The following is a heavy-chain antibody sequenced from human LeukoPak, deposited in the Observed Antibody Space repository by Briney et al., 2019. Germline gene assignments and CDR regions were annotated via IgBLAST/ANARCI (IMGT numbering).Heavy chain of an antibody. CDR2: ISSSGSTI. J-gene: IGHJ2*01. V-gene: IGHV3-48*03. D-gene: IGHD2-21*02. Sequence: PGGSLRLSCAASGFTFSSYEMNWVRQAPGKGLEWVSYISSSGSTIYYADSVKGRFTISRDNAKNSLYLQMNSLRAEDTAVYYCARETHIVVVTAIGGFDLWGRGTLVTVSP. CDR1: GFTFSSYE. CDR3: ARETHIVVVTAIGGFDL.